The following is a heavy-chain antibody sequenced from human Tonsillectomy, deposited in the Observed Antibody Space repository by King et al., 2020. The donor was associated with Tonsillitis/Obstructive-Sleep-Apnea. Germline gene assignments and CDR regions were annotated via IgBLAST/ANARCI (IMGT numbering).Heavy chain of an antibody. J-gene: IGHJ6*03. CDR3: ARHADIPYDYDDDMDV. Sequence: QLQESGPGLVKPSETLSLTCTVSGGSISSNTSYWGWLRQPPGKGLEWIGSIYYRGRTYYNPSLTSRVTISVDTSQHPLSLKLSSVTAADPAVYDCARHADIPYDYDDDMDVWGKGTTVTVSS. CDR1: GGSISSNTSY. CDR2: IYYRGRT. V-gene: IGHV4-39*01.